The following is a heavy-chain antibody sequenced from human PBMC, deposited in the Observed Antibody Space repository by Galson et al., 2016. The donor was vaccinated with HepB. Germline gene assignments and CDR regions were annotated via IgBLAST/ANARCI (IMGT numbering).Heavy chain of an antibody. CDR3: ASRDGYNFWYFDY. Sequence: SLRLSCAASGFTFTSYAMSWVRQAPGKGLEWVSSISGSGGSTYYADSVKGRFTISRDNSKNTLYLQMNSLRDEDTAVYYCASRDGYNFWYFDYWGQGALVTVAS. V-gene: IGHV3-23*01. CDR2: ISGSGGST. D-gene: IGHD5-24*01. CDR1: GFTFTSYA. J-gene: IGHJ4*02.